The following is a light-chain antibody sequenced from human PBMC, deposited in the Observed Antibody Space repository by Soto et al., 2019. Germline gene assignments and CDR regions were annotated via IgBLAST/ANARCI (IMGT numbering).Light chain of an antibody. J-gene: IGKJ5*01. V-gene: IGKV3D-15*01. CDR1: QSAGNF. CDR2: YIS. Sequence: EIVMTQSPATLSLSPGETASLSCGASQSAGNFLARYQQKPGQAPRLLIYYISTRATGIPARFSGSGSGTEFTLTINSLQSEDSAVYYCQQHNQWPITFGQGTRLEIK. CDR3: QQHNQWPIT.